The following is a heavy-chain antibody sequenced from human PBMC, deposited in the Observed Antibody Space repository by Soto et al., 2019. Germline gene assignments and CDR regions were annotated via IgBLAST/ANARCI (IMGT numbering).Heavy chain of an antibody. Sequence: ASVKVSCRASGYTFTGYYMHWVRQAPGQGLEWMGWINPNSGGTNYAQKFQGWVTMTRDTSISTAYMELSRLRSDDTAVYYCAREAIIEDTILATQKPFDPWGQGTLVTVSS. V-gene: IGHV1-2*04. CDR2: INPNSGGT. D-gene: IGHD5-12*01. CDR1: GYTFTGYY. CDR3: AREAIIEDTILATQKPFDP. J-gene: IGHJ5*02.